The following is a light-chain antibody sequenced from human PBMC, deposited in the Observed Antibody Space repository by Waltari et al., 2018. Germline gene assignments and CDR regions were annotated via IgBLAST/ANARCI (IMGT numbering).Light chain of an antibody. CDR3: LVWHSTIDHQGV. J-gene: IGLJ2*01. CDR1: KIGSKS. V-gene: IGLV3-21*04. CDR2: YDS. Sequence: SYVVTQSPSVSVAPGETARITWWGGKIGSKSVHWCQQRPGQAPVLVISYDSDRPSGIPERFSGSNSGNTATLTISWVEAEDEADYYCLVWHSTIDHQGVFGGGTKLTVL.